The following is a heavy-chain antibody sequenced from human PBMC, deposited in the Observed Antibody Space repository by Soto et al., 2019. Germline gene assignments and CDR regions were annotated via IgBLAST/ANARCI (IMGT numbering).Heavy chain of an antibody. CDR3: ARDPGKDEAIDY. V-gene: IGHV4-39*02. CDR1: GDSISSAGYS. CDR2: IYYSGNT. Sequence: PSETLSLTCTVSGDSISSAGYSWGWIRQPPGKGLEYIGTIYYSGNTYYNSSLMSRVTISLDTSKNALYLQMNSLTAGDTAVYHCARDPGKDEAIDYWGPGTLVTVSS. J-gene: IGHJ4*02.